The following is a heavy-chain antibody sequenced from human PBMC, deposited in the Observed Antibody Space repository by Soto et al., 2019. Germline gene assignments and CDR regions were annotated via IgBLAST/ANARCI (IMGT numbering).Heavy chain of an antibody. CDR3: ERSHQEWWERRFDY. CDR1: GFTFSSYW. Sequence: EVQLVESGGGLVQPGGSLRLSCAASGFTFSSYWMSWVRQAPGKGLEWVANIKQDGTEKYYVDSVKGRFTISRDKAKNSLYLQMKRLRAEETAQYYWERSHQEWWERRFDYWGHGTLVTVSS. D-gene: IGHD2-15*01. CDR2: IKQDGTEK. V-gene: IGHV3-7*03. J-gene: IGHJ4*01.